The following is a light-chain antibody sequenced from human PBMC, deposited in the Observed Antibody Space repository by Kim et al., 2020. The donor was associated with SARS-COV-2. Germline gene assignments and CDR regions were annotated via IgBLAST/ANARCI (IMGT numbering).Light chain of an antibody. CDR3: QTYDTRLTAYV. J-gene: IGLJ1*01. CDR1: GSDLRAHYV. V-gene: IGLV1-40*01. Sequence: QSVLTQPPSVSGAPGQRVTISCTGSGSDLRAHYVVHWYHQLPGTAPKLLIFRNTYRPSGVPDRFSGSDSGTSASMAITGHQDEDEADYYCQTYDTRLTAYVFRSGTKVT. CDR2: RNT.